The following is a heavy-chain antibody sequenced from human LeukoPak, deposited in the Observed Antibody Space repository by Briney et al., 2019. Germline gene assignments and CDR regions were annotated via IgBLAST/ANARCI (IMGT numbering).Heavy chain of an antibody. Sequence: PSETLSLTCAVYGGSFSGYYWSWIRQPPGKGLEWIGYIYYSGSTNYNPSLKSRVTISVDTSKNQFSLKLSSVTAADTAVYYCARQYNWNDVWFDPWGQGTLVTVSS. D-gene: IGHD1-1*01. V-gene: IGHV4-59*08. CDR3: ARQYNWNDVWFDP. CDR2: IYYSGST. J-gene: IGHJ5*02. CDR1: GGSFSGYY.